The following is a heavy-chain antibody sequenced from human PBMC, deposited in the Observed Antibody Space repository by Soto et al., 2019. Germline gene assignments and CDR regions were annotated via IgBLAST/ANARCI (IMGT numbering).Heavy chain of an antibody. V-gene: IGHV3-30-3*01. J-gene: IGHJ3*02. CDR3: AKDYYDFWSGYYTRDDAFDI. CDR1: GFNFRSYA. Sequence: PGGSMRLSSTASGFNFRSYAMHWVRQDPGKGLEWVAVISYDGSNKYYADSVKGRFTISRDNSKNTLYLQMNSLRAEDTAVYYCAKDYYDFWSGYYTRDDAFDIWGQGTMVTVSS. CDR2: ISYDGSNK. D-gene: IGHD3-3*01.